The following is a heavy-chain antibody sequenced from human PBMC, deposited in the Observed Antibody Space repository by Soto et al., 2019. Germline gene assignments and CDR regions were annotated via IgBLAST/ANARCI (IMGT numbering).Heavy chain of an antibody. Sequence: HLQLQESGPGLVKPSETLSLTCTVSGGSISRSSYYWGWIRQPPGKGLEWIGSIYYTVNTYYNPSLTSRVTISVDTSKNQFALNLSSVTAADTSLYYCASQEPYYYGMDVWGQGTTVTVSS. J-gene: IGHJ6*02. CDR3: ASQEPYYYGMDV. V-gene: IGHV4-39*01. CDR1: GGSISRSSYY. CDR2: IYYTVNT. D-gene: IGHD1-26*01.